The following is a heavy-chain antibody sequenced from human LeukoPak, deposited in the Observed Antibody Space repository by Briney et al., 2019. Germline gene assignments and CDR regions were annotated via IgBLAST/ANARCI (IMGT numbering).Heavy chain of an antibody. J-gene: IGHJ4*02. D-gene: IGHD4-23*01. CDR1: GGSISSGSYY. V-gene: IGHV4-61*02. CDR3: ARDGKGSDY. Sequence: SETLSLTCTVSGGSISSGSYYWSWIRQPAGKGLEWIGRIYTSGSTNYNPSLKSRVTISVDTSKNRFSLKLSSVTAADTAVYYCARDGKGSDYWGQGTLVTVSS. CDR2: IYTSGST.